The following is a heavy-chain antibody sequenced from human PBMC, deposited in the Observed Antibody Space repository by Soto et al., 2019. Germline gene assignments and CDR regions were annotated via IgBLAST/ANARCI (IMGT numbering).Heavy chain of an antibody. CDR2: INHSGST. CDR1: GGSVSSGSYY. CDR3: ASSEDYYYYYGMDV. Sequence: SETLSLTCTVSGGSVSSGSYYWSWIRQPPGKGLEWIGEINHSGSTNYNPSLKSRVTISVDTSKNQFSLKLSSVTAADTAVYYCASSEDYYYYYGMDVWGQGTTVTVSS. V-gene: IGHV4-61*01. J-gene: IGHJ6*02.